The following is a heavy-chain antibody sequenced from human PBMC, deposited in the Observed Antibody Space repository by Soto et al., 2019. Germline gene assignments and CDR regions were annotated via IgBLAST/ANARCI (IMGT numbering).Heavy chain of an antibody. CDR1: GYTFTGYY. D-gene: IGHD6-6*01. CDR2: INPNSGST. J-gene: IGHJ6*03. Sequence: GASVKVSCKASGYTFTGYYMHWVRQAPGQGLEWMGWINPNSGSTSYAQKFQGRVTMTRDTSMSTVYMELSSLRSEDTAVYYCASAARRPHTVFWYYYYYMDVWGKGTTVTVSS. V-gene: IGHV1-2*02. CDR3: ASAARRPHTVFWYYYYYMDV.